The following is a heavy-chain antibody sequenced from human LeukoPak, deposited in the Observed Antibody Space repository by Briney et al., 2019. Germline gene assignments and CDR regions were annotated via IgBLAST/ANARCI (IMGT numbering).Heavy chain of an antibody. V-gene: IGHV1-46*01. CDR3: ARECSSTSCHNWFDP. J-gene: IGHJ5*02. CDR1: GYTFTSYY. CDR2: INPSGGST. Sequence: GASVKVSCKASGYTFTSYYMHWVRQAPGQGLEWMGIINPSGGSTSYAQKFQGRVTMTRDMSTSTVYMELSSLRSEDTAVYYCARECSSTSCHNWFDPWGQGTLVTVSS. D-gene: IGHD2-2*01.